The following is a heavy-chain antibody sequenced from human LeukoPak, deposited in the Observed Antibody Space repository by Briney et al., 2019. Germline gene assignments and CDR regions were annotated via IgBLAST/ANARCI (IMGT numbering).Heavy chain of an antibody. CDR3: ARPLGYGFVRWYFDL. V-gene: IGHV4-39*01. D-gene: IGHD3/OR15-3a*01. J-gene: IGHJ2*01. Sequence: PSETLSLTSTVSGGSIGSISSSSYYWGWLRQPPGKGLERIGSIYYSGSTYYNPSLKSRVTISVDTSKNQFSLKLSSVTAADTAVYYCARPLGYGFVRWYFDLWVRGTQVTVSS. CDR1: GGSIGSISSSSYY. CDR2: IYYSGST.